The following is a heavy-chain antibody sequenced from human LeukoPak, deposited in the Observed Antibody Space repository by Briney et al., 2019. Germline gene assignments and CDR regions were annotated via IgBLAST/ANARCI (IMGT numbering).Heavy chain of an antibody. CDR1: GFTFSSYG. J-gene: IGHJ4*02. Sequence: GGSLRLSCAASGFTFSSYGMHWVRQAPGKGLEWVAVISYDGSNKYYADSVKGRFTISRDNSKNTLYLQMNSLRAEDTAVYYCARIRDDYNPLDYWGRGTLVTVSS. D-gene: IGHD5-24*01. V-gene: IGHV3-30*03. CDR2: ISYDGSNK. CDR3: ARIRDDYNPLDY.